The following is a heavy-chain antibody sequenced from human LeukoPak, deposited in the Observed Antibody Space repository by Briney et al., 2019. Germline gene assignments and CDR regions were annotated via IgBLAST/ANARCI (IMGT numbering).Heavy chain of an antibody. V-gene: IGHV1-46*01. Sequence: GASVTLSFKASGYTFSSYHLHWVRQAPGQGLEWMGIINPSGGSTSYAQKFQGRVTMTRDTSTSTVYMELSSLRSEDTAVYYCARVGSSTWYESDYWGQGTLVTVSS. D-gene: IGHD6-13*01. CDR3: ARVGSSTWYESDY. J-gene: IGHJ4*02. CDR2: INPSGGST. CDR1: GYTFSSYH.